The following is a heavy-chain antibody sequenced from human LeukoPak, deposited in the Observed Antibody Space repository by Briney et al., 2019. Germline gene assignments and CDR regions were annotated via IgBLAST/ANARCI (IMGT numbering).Heavy chain of an antibody. V-gene: IGHV3-30*01. Sequence: GGSLRLSCAASGFTFSSYAMHWVRQAPGAGLEWVAVISYDGSNKYYADSVKGRFTISRDNSKNTLYLQMNSLRAEDTAVYYCARRVISYYYGSGSYGSRFGMDVWGKGTTVTVSS. CDR2: ISYDGSNK. D-gene: IGHD3-10*01. CDR3: ARRVISYYYGSGSYGSRFGMDV. CDR1: GFTFSSYA. J-gene: IGHJ6*04.